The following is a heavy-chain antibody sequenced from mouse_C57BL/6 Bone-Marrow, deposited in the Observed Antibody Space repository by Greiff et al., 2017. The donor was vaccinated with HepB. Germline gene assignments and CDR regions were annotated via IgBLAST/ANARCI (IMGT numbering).Heavy chain of an antibody. J-gene: IGHJ2*01. CDR3: SRAYDRNYEGVFDY. V-gene: IGHV1-61*01. D-gene: IGHD2-5*01. Sequence: QVQLQQPGAELVRPGSSVKLSCKASGYTFTSYWMDWVKQRPGQGLEWIGNIYPSDSETHYNQKFKDKATLTVDKSSSTAYMQLSSLTSEDSAVYYCSRAYDRNYEGVFDYWGKGTTLTVSS. CDR1: GYTFTSYW. CDR2: IYPSDSET.